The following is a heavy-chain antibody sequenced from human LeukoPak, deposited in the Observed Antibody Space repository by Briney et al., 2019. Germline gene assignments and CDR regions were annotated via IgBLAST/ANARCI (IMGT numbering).Heavy chain of an antibody. CDR3: ARSRTVAGTWGGYFDY. CDR1: GYSFTSHY. CDR2: INPSGSST. D-gene: IGHD6-19*01. Sequence: ASVKVSCKASGYSFTSHYMHWVRQAPGQGLEWLGLINPSGSSTLYAQKFQGRVTMTRDMSTSTVYMELSSLRSEDTAVYYCARSRTVAGTWGGYFDYWGQGTLVTVSS. V-gene: IGHV1-46*01. J-gene: IGHJ4*02.